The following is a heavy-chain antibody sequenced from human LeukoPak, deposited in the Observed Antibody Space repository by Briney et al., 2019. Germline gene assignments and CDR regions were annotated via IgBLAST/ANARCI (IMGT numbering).Heavy chain of an antibody. D-gene: IGHD2-2*01. CDR2: IIPILGIA. J-gene: IGHJ4*02. V-gene: IGHV1-69*04. CDR1: GGTFSSYA. Sequence: SVKVPCKASGGTFSSYAISWVRQAPGQGLEWMGRIIPILGIAIYAQKFQGRVTMTEDTSTDTAYMELSSLRSEDTAVYYCATGGEIVVWGQGTLVTVSS. CDR3: ATGGEIVV.